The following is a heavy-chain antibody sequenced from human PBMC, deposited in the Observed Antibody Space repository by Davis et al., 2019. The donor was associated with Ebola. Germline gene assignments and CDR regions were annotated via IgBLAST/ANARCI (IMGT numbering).Heavy chain of an antibody. V-gene: IGHV4-39*01. CDR1: GDSISSSGYY. CDR3: ARVGGTSGSFLDC. D-gene: IGHD1-26*01. Sequence: PSETLSLTCTVSGDSISSSGYYWGWIRQPPGKGLEWIAGVHSGGTTHYNPSLRSRVTISVDTSKNQFSLKLRSVTAADTAIYYCARVGGTSGSFLDCWGRGTLVTVSA. CDR2: VHSGGTT. J-gene: IGHJ4*02.